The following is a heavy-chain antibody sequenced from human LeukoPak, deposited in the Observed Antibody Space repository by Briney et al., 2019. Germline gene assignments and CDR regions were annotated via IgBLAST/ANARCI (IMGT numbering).Heavy chain of an antibody. CDR2: ISRSSTYT. Sequence: GGSLRLSCAASGFTFSSYPMNWVRQAPGKGLEWVSSISRSSTYTFYADSVKGRFTISRDNAKNSLYLQMNSLRAEDTAVYYCAREAAFDMWGQGTMVTVSS. CDR1: GFTFSSYP. J-gene: IGHJ3*02. CDR3: AREAAFDM. V-gene: IGHV3-21*06.